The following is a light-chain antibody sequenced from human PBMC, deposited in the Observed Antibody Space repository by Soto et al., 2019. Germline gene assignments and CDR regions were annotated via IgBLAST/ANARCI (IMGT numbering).Light chain of an antibody. J-gene: IGLJ1*01. V-gene: IGLV2-11*01. CDR2: EVS. CDR3: CSYAGAYPPDV. CDR1: SSDVGPYNY. Sequence: QSALTQPRSVSGSPGQSVTISCTGTSSDVGPYNYVSWYQQHPGKAPKVVIYEVSKRPSGVPDRFSGSKSGNTASLTISGLQAEDEADYYCCSYAGAYPPDVFGTGTKVTVL.